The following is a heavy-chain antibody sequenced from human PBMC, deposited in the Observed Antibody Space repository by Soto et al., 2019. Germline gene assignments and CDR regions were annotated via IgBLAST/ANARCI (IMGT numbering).Heavy chain of an antibody. CDR1: GYTFTGYY. V-gene: IGHV1-18*04. CDR2: ISAYNGNT. J-gene: IGHJ3*02. D-gene: IGHD1-26*01. CDR3: ARGLGASYAFDI. Sequence: ASVKVCCKASGYTFTGYYVHWVRQAPGQGLEWMGRISAYNGNTNYAQKLQDRVTMTTDTSTSTAYMELRSLRSDDTAVYYCARGLGASYAFDIWGQGTMVTVSS.